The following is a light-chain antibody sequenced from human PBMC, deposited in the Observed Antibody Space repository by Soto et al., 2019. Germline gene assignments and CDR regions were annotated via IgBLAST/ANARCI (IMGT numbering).Light chain of an antibody. CDR2: GAS. CDR1: QTIGNIF. Sequence: EIVLTQSPANLSLSPGETATLSCRASQTIGNIFLFWYQQKPGQAPRLLIYGASSRATGIPDRFSGSGSGTYFTLTINRLEPEDFAVYYCHQYSSAPYTFGQGTNLEIK. V-gene: IGKV3-20*01. J-gene: IGKJ2*01. CDR3: HQYSSAPYT.